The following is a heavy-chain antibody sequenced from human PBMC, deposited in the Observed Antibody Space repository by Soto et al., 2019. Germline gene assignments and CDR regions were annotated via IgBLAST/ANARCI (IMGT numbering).Heavy chain of an antibody. J-gene: IGHJ1*01. CDR2: INQGGSDI. V-gene: IGHV3-7*01. CDR3: VTESRSSVWFH. CDR1: GFTFSDYW. Sequence: GGSLRLSCAASGFTFSDYWMSWVRQTPGKGLEWVAKINQGGSDIYYVDSVRGRFTISRDNAKSSLYLQMNSLGVEDTAVYYCVTESRSSVWFHLGQGTMVTVS. D-gene: IGHD6-19*01.